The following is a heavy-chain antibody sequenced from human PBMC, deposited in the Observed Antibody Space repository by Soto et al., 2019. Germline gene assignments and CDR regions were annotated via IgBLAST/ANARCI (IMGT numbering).Heavy chain of an antibody. CDR1: GYTLTSHH. V-gene: IGHV1-2*02. Sequence: QVHLVQSGAEVKKPGASMKISCTASGYTLTSHHVHRVWQAPGRGLEWMGSINPANGVAKYTERFLGRVTMTRDTPTNTVYMELRGLTSDDTAVFYCARGGGVGVPGASAFDIWGQGTMVTVSS. D-gene: IGHD3-3*01. J-gene: IGHJ3*02. CDR3: ARGGGVGVPGASAFDI. CDR2: INPANGVA.